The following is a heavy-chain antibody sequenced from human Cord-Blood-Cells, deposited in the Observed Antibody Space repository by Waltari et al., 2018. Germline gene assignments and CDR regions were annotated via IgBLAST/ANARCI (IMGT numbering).Heavy chain of an antibody. CDR2: IYHSGST. J-gene: IGHJ4*02. V-gene: IGHV4-38-2*01. Sequence: QVQLQESGPGLVKPSETLSLTCAVSGYSISSGYYWGWFRQPPGKGLEWIGSIYHSGSTYYNPSLKSRVTISVDTSKNQFSLKLSSVTAADTAVYYCARVGYSGYWDYWGQGTLVTVSS. CDR3: ARVGYSGYWDY. CDR1: GYSISSGYY. D-gene: IGHD5-12*01.